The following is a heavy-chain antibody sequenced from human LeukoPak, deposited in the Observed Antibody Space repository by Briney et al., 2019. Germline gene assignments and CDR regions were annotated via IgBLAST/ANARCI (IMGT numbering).Heavy chain of an antibody. J-gene: IGHJ6*03. Sequence: GGSLRLSCAASGFTFSSCWMHWVRQAPGKGLVWVSRINTDGSSTDYADSVKGRFTISRGNAKNTLYLQMNSLRAKDTAMYFCARTYVLSNYMDVWGKGTTVTVSS. CDR3: ARTYVLSNYMDV. D-gene: IGHD3-16*01. CDR1: GFTFSSCW. CDR2: INTDGSST. V-gene: IGHV3-74*01.